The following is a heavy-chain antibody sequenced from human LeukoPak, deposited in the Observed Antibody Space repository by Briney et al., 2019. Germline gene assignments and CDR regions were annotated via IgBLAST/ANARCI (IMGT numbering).Heavy chain of an antibody. CDR3: ARDGYYYDSSGYSPGFDP. CDR1: GFTFSSYS. CDR2: ISSSSSTI. D-gene: IGHD3-22*01. V-gene: IGHV3-48*04. Sequence: PGGSLRLSCAASGFTFSSYSMNWVRQAPGKGLEWVSYISSSSSTIYYADSVKGRFTISRDNAKNSLYLQMNSLRAEDTAVYYCARDGYYYDSSGYSPGFDPWGQGTLVTVSS. J-gene: IGHJ5*02.